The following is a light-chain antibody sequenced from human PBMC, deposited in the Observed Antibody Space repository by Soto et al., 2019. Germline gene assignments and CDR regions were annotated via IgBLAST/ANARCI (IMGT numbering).Light chain of an antibody. CDR1: QTVRNN. CDR3: QQYINWPLT. CDR2: GAS. J-gene: IGKJ4*01. Sequence: EFVLTQSPGTLSLSPWERATLSCRASQTVRNNYLAWYQQKPGQAPRLLIYGASTRATGIPARFSGSGSGTEFTLTITSLQSDDFAVFYCQQYINWPLTFGGGTKVDI. V-gene: IGKV3-15*01.